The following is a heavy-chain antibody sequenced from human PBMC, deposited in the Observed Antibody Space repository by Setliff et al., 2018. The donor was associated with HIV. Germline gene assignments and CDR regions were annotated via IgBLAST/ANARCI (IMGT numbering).Heavy chain of an antibody. Sequence: SETLSLTCSVSGGSISGHYGGWIRQPPGKGLEWIGYIYFTGSAGYNPSLKSRVSMSVDTSKNQFSLRVTSVTAADTAVYFCARGQFVSPGRPRHYMDVWGKGTSVTVSS. V-gene: IGHV4-59*11. CDR3: ARGQFVSPGRPRHYMDV. CDR2: IYFTGSA. CDR1: GGSISGHY. J-gene: IGHJ6*03. D-gene: IGHD6-6*01.